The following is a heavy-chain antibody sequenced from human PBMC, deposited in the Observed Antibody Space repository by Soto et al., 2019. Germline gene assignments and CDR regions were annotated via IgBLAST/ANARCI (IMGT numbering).Heavy chain of an antibody. CDR3: ARRLYYDSSGFEGGGMDV. CDR2: VYYGGRS. D-gene: IGHD3-22*01. V-gene: IGHV4-39*01. J-gene: IGHJ6*02. Sequence: SETLSLTCTVSSAPVSSTTYTWGWIRQPPGKGLEWVASVYYGGRSYYNPSLNSRVTISVDTSKNQFSLKMTSVTAADTAVYYCARRLYYDSSGFEGGGMDVWGQGTTVTVSS. CDR1: SAPVSSTTYT.